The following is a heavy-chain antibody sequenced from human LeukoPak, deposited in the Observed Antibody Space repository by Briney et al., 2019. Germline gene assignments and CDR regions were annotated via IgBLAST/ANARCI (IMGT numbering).Heavy chain of an antibody. J-gene: IGHJ4*02. Sequence: GGSLRLSCAASGFTFSDYYMSWVRQAPGKGLEWVSAISGSGGSTYYADSVKGRFTISRDNSKNTLYLQMNSLRAEDTAVYYCAKVPVVAVAGPGDYWGQGTLVTVSS. CDR3: AKVPVVAVAGPGDY. V-gene: IGHV3-23*01. CDR1: GFTFSDYY. D-gene: IGHD6-19*01. CDR2: ISGSGGST.